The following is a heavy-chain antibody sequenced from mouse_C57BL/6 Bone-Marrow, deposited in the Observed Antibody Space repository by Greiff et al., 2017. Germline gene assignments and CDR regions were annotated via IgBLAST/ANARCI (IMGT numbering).Heavy chain of an antibody. CDR1: GYSFTGYY. V-gene: IGHV1-42*01. CDR3: ARTRWLAVAY. J-gene: IGHJ3*01. D-gene: IGHD2-3*01. CDR2: INPGTGGT. Sequence: VQLKQSGPELVKPGASVKISCKASGYSFTGYYMNWVKQSPEQGLEWIGEINPGTGGTTYNQKFKAKATLTVDKSSSTAYMQLKSLTSEDSAVYYCARTRWLAVAYGCRGTLVPVSA.